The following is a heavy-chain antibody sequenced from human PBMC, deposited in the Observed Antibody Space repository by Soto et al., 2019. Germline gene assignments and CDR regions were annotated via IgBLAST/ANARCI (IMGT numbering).Heavy chain of an antibody. Sequence: EVQLVESGGGLVQPGGSLRLSCAASGFTFSNYNMNWVRQAPGKGLEWVSSISSSSSTIYYADSVKGRFTISRDNAKNSLYLQMNSLRDEDTAVHYCASRYYYDSSGYYYPYYYWGQGTLVTVSS. CDR2: ISSSSSTI. V-gene: IGHV3-48*02. CDR1: GFTFSNYN. J-gene: IGHJ4*02. CDR3: ASRYYYDSSGYYYPYYY. D-gene: IGHD3-22*01.